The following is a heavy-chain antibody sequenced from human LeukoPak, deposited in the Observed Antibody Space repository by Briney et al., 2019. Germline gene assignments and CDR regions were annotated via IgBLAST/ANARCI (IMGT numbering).Heavy chain of an antibody. D-gene: IGHD5-12*01. V-gene: IGHV1-2*02. CDR1: GYTVTGYY. Sequence: ASVKVSCKASGYTVTGYYMHWVRQAPGQGLEWMGWIDPNSGGTNYAQKFQGRVTMTRDTPISTAYMELSRLRSDDTAVYYCAVATIWAIDYWGQGTLVTVSS. CDR2: IDPNSGGT. J-gene: IGHJ4*02. CDR3: AVATIWAIDY.